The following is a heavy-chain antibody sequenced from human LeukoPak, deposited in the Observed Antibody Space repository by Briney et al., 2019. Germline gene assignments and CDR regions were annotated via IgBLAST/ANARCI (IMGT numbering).Heavy chain of an antibody. D-gene: IGHD6-19*01. Sequence: PSETLSLTCTVSSDSISSYYRSWIRQPQGKGLEWIGYISYSGSTNYNPSLKSRVTISIDTSKNQFSLRLSSVTAADTAVYYCARDSSGWSPLFDYWGQGTLVTVSS. J-gene: IGHJ4*02. V-gene: IGHV4-59*01. CDR3: ARDSSGWSPLFDY. CDR2: ISYSGST. CDR1: SDSISSYY.